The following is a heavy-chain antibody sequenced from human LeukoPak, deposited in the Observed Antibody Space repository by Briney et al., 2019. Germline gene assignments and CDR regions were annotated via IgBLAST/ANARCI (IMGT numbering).Heavy chain of an antibody. CDR1: GYTFTSYY. J-gene: IGHJ6*02. V-gene: IGHV1-46*01. D-gene: IGHD4-17*01. CDR3: ARDLVTTGGMDV. CDR2: INPSVGST. Sequence: ASVNVCCKALGYTFTSYYMHWVRQTPGQGLELMRIINPSVGSTSYAQKFQGRVTMPRDTSTSTVYMELSSLRSEDTAVYYCARDLVTTGGMDVWGQGTTVTVSS.